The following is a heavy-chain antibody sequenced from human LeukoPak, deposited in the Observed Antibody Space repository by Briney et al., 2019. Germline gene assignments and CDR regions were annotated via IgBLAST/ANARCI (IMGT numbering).Heavy chain of an antibody. V-gene: IGHV3-74*01. CDR3: ATSLLGWGDAFDI. J-gene: IGHJ3*02. CDR2: INSDGSST. CDR1: GFTFSSQW. Sequence: GGSLRLSCAASGFTFSSQWMHWVRQAPGKGLVWVSRINSDGSSTNYADSVKGRFTISRDNAKNTLYLQMNSLRAEDTAVYYCATSLLGWGDAFDIWGQGTMVTASS. D-gene: IGHD7-27*01.